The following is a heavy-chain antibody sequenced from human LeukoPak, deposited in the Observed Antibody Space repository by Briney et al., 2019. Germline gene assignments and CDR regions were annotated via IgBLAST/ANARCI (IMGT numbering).Heavy chain of an antibody. Sequence: ASVKVSCKASGGTFSSYAISWVRQAPGQGLEWMGGIIPISGTANYAQKFQGRVTITADESTSTAYMELSSLRSEDTAVYYCARAGGQLPAAIEDGMDVWGQGTTVTVSS. V-gene: IGHV1-69*13. D-gene: IGHD2-2*01. CDR2: IIPISGTA. J-gene: IGHJ6*02. CDR3: ARAGGQLPAAIEDGMDV. CDR1: GGTFSSYA.